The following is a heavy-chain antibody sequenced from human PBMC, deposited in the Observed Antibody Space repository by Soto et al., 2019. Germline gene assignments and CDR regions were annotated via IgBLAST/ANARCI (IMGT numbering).Heavy chain of an antibody. CDR2: IIPIFDTA. CDR1: GGTFSSYA. D-gene: IGHD2-2*02. V-gene: IGHV1-69*06. J-gene: IGHJ6*02. CDR3: ASVVVPAAIRSNYGMDV. Sequence: ASVKVSCKASGGTFSSYAISWVRQAPGQGLEWMGGIIPIFDTANYAQKFQGRVTITADKSTSTAYMELSSLRSEDTAVYYCASVVVPAAIRSNYGMDVCGQGTTVTVS.